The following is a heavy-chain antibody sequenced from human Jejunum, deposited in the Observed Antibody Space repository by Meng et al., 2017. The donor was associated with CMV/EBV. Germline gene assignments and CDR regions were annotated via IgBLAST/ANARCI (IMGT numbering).Heavy chain of an antibody. Sequence: ASGFTFSGAPIHWVRQASGKGLEWVGHIKNKVNKHATVYAASVEGRFTISRDKTGNSLYLQMNSLRAEDTAVYYCARDQGSWNVLFWGQGTRVTVSS. J-gene: IGHJ4*02. CDR3: ARDQGSWNVLF. D-gene: IGHD1-1*01. V-gene: IGHV3-73*01. CDR2: IKNKVNKHAT. CDR1: GFTFSGAP.